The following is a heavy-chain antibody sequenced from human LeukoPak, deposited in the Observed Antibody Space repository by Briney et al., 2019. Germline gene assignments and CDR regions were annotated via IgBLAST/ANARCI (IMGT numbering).Heavy chain of an antibody. V-gene: IGHV4-4*09. CDR2: IYTSGST. Sequence: SETLSLTCTVSGGSISSYYWSWIRQPPAKGLEWIGYIYTSGSTNYNASLKSRVTISVDTSQNQFSLKLSSVSAADTAVYYCARVGVDRGATLFPYYYYYMDVWGKGTTVTVSS. CDR3: ARVGVDRGATLFPYYYYYMDV. CDR1: GGSISSYY. D-gene: IGHD5-12*01. J-gene: IGHJ6*03.